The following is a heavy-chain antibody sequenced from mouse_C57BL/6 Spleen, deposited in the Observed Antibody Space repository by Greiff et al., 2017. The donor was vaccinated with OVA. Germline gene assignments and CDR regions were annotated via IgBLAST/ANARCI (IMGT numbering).Heavy chain of an antibody. D-gene: IGHD3-2*02. Sequence: VQLQQPGAELVKPGASVKLSCKASGYTFTSYWMHWVKQRPGRGLEWIGRIDPNGGGTKYNEKFKSKATLTVDKPSSTAYMQLISLTSEDSAVYYCAREEDSSGDAWGQGTSVTVSS. CDR2: IDPNGGGT. CDR3: AREEDSSGDA. CDR1: GYTFTSYW. V-gene: IGHV1-72*01. J-gene: IGHJ4*01.